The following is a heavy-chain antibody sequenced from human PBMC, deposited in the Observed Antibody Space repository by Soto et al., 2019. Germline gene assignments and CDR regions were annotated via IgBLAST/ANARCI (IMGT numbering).Heavy chain of an antibody. D-gene: IGHD4-17*01. Sequence: PSETLSLTCTVSGGSISNCYCNWIRQPAGKGLEWIGRIDTSGSTYYNPSLKSRVTISVDTSKNQFSLKLSSVTAADTAVYYCARQYSDYYFDYWGQGTLVTVSS. CDR3: ARQYSDYYFDY. CDR2: IDTSGST. CDR1: GGSISNCY. V-gene: IGHV4-4*07. J-gene: IGHJ4*02.